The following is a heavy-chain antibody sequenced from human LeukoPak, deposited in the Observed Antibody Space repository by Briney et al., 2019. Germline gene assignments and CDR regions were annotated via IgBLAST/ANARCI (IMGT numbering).Heavy chain of an antibody. V-gene: IGHV5-51*01. CDR2: IYPDESNI. CDR3: ARPPSRGYSSSFEY. CDR1: GYSFATYW. D-gene: IGHD2-2*03. Sequence: NRGESLKISCKGSGYSFATYWIAWVRQMPGKGLDWMGIIYPDESNIRYSPSFQGQVTVSADKSISTAYLQWSSLKASDTAIYYCARPPSRGYSSSFEYWGQGTLVTVSS. J-gene: IGHJ4*02.